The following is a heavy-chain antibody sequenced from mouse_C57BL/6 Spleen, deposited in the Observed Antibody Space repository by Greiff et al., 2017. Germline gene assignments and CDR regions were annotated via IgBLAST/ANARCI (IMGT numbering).Heavy chain of an antibody. D-gene: IGHD2-1*01. CDR2: INPSSGYT. Sequence: VQLQQSGAELARPGASVKMSCTASGYTFTSYTMHWVKQRPGQGLEWIGYINPSSGYTKYNQKFKDKATLTADKSSSTAYMQLSSLTSEDSAVYYCARSKDYGNYDYFDYWGQGTTPTVSS. CDR1: GYTFTSYT. V-gene: IGHV1-4*01. J-gene: IGHJ2*01. CDR3: ARSKDYGNYDYFDY.